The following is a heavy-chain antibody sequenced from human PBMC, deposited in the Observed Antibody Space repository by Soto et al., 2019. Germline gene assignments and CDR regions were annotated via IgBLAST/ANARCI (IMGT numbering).Heavy chain of an antibody. J-gene: IGHJ6*02. Sequence: PGGSLRLSCAASGFTFSSYGMHWVRQAPGKGLEWVAVISYDGSNKYYADSVKGRFTISRDNSKNTLYLQMNSLRAEDTAVYYCAKAGQAMVRCQGYEYYGMDVWGQGTTVTVSS. D-gene: IGHD5-18*01. V-gene: IGHV3-30*18. CDR3: AKAGQAMVRCQGYEYYGMDV. CDR1: GFTFSSYG. CDR2: ISYDGSNK.